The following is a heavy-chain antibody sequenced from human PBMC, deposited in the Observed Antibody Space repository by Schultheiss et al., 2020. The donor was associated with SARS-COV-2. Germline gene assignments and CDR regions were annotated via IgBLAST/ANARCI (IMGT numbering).Heavy chain of an antibody. CDR2: LNGGNDDS. J-gene: IGHJ6*02. Sequence: ASVKVSCKASGYTFTNNAVVWVRQAPGHRLEWMGWLNGGNDDSRYSQKFQGRLILTKDTSASTMYMELSGLRPEDTAIYYCARGAHYYDTSGAFTYYYGMDVWGQGTTVTVSS. CDR3: ARGAHYYDTSGAFTYYYGMDV. CDR1: GYTFTNNA. V-gene: IGHV1-3*01. D-gene: IGHD3-22*01.